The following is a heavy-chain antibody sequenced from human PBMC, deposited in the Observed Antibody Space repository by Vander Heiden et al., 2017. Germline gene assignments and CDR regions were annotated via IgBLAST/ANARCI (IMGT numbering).Heavy chain of an antibody. J-gene: IGHJ3*02. CDR2: INHSGRT. CDR3: AMETTVGFGAFDI. Sequence: QVQLQQWGTGLLEPSETLSLCCAVYGGSFSGYYWSWIRQPPGKGLEWSGEINHSGRTNYNPALKSRVTISVDTSKNQFSLKMRSVTAADTAVYYFAMETTVGFGAFDIGGQGTMVTVSS. CDR1: GGSFSGYY. D-gene: IGHD4-17*01. V-gene: IGHV4-34*01.